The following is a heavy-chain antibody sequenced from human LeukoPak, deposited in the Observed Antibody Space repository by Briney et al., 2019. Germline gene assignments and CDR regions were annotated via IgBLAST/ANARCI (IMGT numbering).Heavy chain of an antibody. CDR1: GFTFSSYA. V-gene: IGHV3-23*01. D-gene: IGHD6-19*01. CDR3: ASPPYSSWHY. Sequence: GGSLKLSCAASGFTFSSYAMSWVRQAPGKGLEWVSAISGSGGSTYYADSVKGRFTISRDKSKNTLYLQMNSLRAEDTAVYYCASPPYSSWHYWGQGTLVTVSS. CDR2: ISGSGGST. J-gene: IGHJ4*02.